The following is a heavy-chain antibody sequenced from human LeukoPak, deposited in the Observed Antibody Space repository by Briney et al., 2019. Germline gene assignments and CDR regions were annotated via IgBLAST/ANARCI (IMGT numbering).Heavy chain of an antibody. D-gene: IGHD2-21*02. CDR3: ARDWCGGDCFYHAFDI. Sequence: SETLSLTCTVSGGSISSGGYYWSWIRQHPGKGLEWIGYIYYSGSTYYNPSLKSRVTLSVDTSKNQFSLKLSSVTAADTAVYYCARDWCGGDCFYHAFDIWGQGTMVTVSS. J-gene: IGHJ3*02. CDR1: GGSISSGGYY. V-gene: IGHV4-31*03. CDR2: IYYSGST.